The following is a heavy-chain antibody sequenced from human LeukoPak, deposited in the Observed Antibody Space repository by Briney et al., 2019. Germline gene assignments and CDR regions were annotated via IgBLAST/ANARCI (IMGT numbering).Heavy chain of an antibody. CDR2: IITIFTTT. CDR1: GGTFSNYA. CDR3: AQDVLDYYDRSKYVT. V-gene: IGHV1-69*06. Sequence: ASVKVSCKASGGTFSNYAISWVRQAPGQGLEWMGTIITIFTTTNYAQKFQGRVPITADKSTNAAYMELSSLRSEDTAVYYCAQDVLDYYDRSKYVTWGQGTRVTVSS. J-gene: IGHJ5*02. D-gene: IGHD3-22*01.